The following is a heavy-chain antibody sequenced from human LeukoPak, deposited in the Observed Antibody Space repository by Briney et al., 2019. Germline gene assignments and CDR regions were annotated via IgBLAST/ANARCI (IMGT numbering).Heavy chain of an antibody. Sequence: SETLSLTCTVSGGSISSSSYYWGWIRQPPGKGLEWIGSIYYSGSTSYNPSLKSRVTISVDTSKNQYSLKLSSVTAADTAVYYCARESGSYPNWFDPWGQGPLVTVSS. J-gene: IGHJ5*02. V-gene: IGHV4-39*02. CDR1: GGSISSSSYY. D-gene: IGHD1-26*01. CDR3: ARESGSYPNWFDP. CDR2: IYYSGST.